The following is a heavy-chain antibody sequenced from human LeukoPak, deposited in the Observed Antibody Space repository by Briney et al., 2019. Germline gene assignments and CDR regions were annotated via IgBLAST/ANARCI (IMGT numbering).Heavy chain of an antibody. D-gene: IGHD6-19*01. CDR3: ARDRQQWRYDRLFDY. CDR2: ISSSGGTT. CDR1: GFTFSDYY. Sequence: TGGSLRLSCAASGFTFSDYYMTWIRQAPGKGLEWVSYISSSGGTTYYADSVKGRFTISRDNAKNSLYLQMNSLRVEDTAVYYCARDRQQWRYDRLFDYWGQGILVTVSS. V-gene: IGHV3-11*01. J-gene: IGHJ4*02.